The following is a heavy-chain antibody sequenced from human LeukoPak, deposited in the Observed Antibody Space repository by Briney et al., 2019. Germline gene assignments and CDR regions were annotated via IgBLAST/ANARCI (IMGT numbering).Heavy chain of an antibody. V-gene: IGHV3-20*03. CDR2: INWNGGST. Sequence: WVRQAPGKGLEWVSGINWNGGSTGYADSVKGRFTISRDNAKNSLYLQMSSLRVEDTAVYYCARESSGIAATDKIDFWGQGTLVTVSS. D-gene: IGHD6-13*01. CDR3: ARESSGIAATDKIDF. J-gene: IGHJ4*02.